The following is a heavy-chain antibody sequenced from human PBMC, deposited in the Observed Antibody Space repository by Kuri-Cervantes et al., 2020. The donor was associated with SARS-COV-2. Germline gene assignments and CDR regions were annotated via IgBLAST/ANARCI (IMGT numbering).Heavy chain of an antibody. CDR1: GGSFSDYY. V-gene: IGHV4-34*01. CDR3: ARGRDIVVVVAATGGANWFDP. Sequence: SETLSLTCAVYGGSFSDYYWSWVRQPPGKGLEWIGEINHSGSTNYNPSLKSRVTISVDTSKNQFSLKLSSVTAADTAVYYCARGRDIVVVVAATGGANWFDPWGQGTLVTVSS. CDR2: INHSGST. J-gene: IGHJ5*02. D-gene: IGHD2-15*01.